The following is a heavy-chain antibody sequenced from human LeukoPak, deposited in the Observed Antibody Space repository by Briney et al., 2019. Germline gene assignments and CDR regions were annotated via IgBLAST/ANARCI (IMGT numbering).Heavy chain of an antibody. J-gene: IGHJ2*01. CDR2: ISSSGSY. CDR3: ARAILTASGSVWYFDL. D-gene: IGHD3-3*01. Sequence: SETLSLTCTVSGGSISSGAYWWTWIRQHPGKGLEWIGYISSSGSYYYNPSLRSRVTMSVDTSKNQFSLNLNSVTAADTALCYCARAILTASGSVWYFDLWGRCTLVTVSS. V-gene: IGHV4-31*03. CDR1: GGSISSGAYW.